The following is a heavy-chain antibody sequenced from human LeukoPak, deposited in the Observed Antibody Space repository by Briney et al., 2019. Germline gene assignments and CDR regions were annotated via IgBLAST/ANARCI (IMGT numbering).Heavy chain of an antibody. CDR1: GYTLTELS. Sequence: GASVKVSCKVSGYTLTELSMHWVRQAPGKGLEWMGGFDPEDGETIYAQKFQGRVTMTEDTSTDTAYMELSSLRSEDTAVYYCATETLLVGATRGFDYWGQETLVTVSS. J-gene: IGHJ4*02. CDR2: FDPEDGET. V-gene: IGHV1-24*01. CDR3: ATETLLVGATRGFDY. D-gene: IGHD1-26*01.